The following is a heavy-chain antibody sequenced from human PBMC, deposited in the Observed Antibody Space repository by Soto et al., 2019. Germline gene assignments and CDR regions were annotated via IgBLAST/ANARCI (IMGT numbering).Heavy chain of an antibody. CDR3: ARLPGAGRPPYGMDV. J-gene: IGHJ6*02. Sequence: SETLSLTCTVSGGSVSSYYWTWIRQPPGKGLEWIGYIYYSGSTYYNPSLKSRVTMSVDTPKNQFSLNLSSVTAADTAVYYCARLPGAGRPPYGMDVWGQGTTVTVSS. V-gene: IGHV4-59*02. CDR2: IYYSGST. CDR1: GGSVSSYY. D-gene: IGHD6-6*01.